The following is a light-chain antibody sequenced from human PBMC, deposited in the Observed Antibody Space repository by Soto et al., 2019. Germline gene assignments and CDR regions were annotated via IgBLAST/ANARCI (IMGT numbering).Light chain of an antibody. V-gene: IGKV1-39*01. J-gene: IGKJ1*01. CDR3: QQSYSTPPWT. CDR1: QSISTY. CDR2: AAS. Sequence: DSQMTQSPSSLSASVGDRVTITCRASQSISTYLNWYQQKPGKAPKLLIYAASSLQSGVPSRFSGSGSGTDFTLTIATLHPDDFATYYCQQSYSTPPWTFGQGTKVDIK.